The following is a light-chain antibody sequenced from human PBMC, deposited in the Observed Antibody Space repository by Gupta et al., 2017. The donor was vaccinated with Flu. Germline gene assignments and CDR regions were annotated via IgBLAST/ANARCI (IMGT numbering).Light chain of an antibody. Sequence: DIQMTQSPSSLSASVGDRVTITCRASHKINTYLSWYQQKPGKAPEFLIYDASTVQSGVPSRFSGSGSGTDFILNISGLQPEYFATYYCQHTYNSPFTFGHGTMVDI. CDR3: QHTYNSPFT. CDR2: DAS. CDR1: HKINTY. V-gene: IGKV1-39*01. J-gene: IGKJ3*01.